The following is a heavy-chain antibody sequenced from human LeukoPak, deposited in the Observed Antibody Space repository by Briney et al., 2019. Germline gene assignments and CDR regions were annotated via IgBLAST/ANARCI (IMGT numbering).Heavy chain of an antibody. D-gene: IGHD3-10*01. CDR1: GFTFSSYS. Sequence: PGRSLRLSCAVSGFTFSSYSMSWVRQAPGKGLEWISYISSNGSTIYYADSVKGRFTISRDNAKNSTCLQMNSLRAEDTAVYYCARAGTNDYWGQGTLVTVSS. J-gene: IGHJ4*02. V-gene: IGHV3-48*01. CDR3: ARAGTNDY. CDR2: ISSNGSTI.